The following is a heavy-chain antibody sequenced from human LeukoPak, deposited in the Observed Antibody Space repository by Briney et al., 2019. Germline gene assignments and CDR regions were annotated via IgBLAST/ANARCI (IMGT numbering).Heavy chain of an antibody. CDR1: GYNFTPYW. CDR3: ARLHFWSGYYIDY. CDR2: TFAGYSYT. J-gene: IGHJ4*02. D-gene: IGHD3-3*02. V-gene: IGHV5-51*01. Sequence: GESLKISCQSSGYNFTPYWIVWVRQMPGKGLEWMGITFAGYSYTIYSPSFQGQVTISVDKSISTAYLQWSSLKASDTAMYYCARLHFWSGYYIDYWGQGTLVTVSS.